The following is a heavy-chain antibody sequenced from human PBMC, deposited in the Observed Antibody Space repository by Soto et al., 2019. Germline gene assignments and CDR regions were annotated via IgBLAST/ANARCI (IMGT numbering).Heavy chain of an antibody. CDR3: ARVQLTGYSSPGLDV. V-gene: IGHV3-30-3*01. Sequence: QVQLVESGGGVVQPGRSVRISCTASGFTFKSYTFQWVRQAPGKGLEWVAVISYDGSDKDYADSVRGRFTFSRDNSKNTLYLQMNNLRPEDTAVYFCARVQLTGYSSPGLDVWGQGTKVTVSS. CDR1: GFTFKSYT. CDR2: ISYDGSDK. D-gene: IGHD6-13*01. J-gene: IGHJ6*02.